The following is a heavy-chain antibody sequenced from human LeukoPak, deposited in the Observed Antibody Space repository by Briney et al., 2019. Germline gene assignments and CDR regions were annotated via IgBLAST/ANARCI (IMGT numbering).Heavy chain of an antibody. V-gene: IGHV3-7*01. Sequence: QPGGSLRLSCAASGFTFSAYWMSWVLQAPGKGLEWVANIKKDGSEKYYVDSVNGRFTLSRGNAKTSLYLQMNSLRVEDTAVYSCASSGIYSYGYYFDSWGQGTLVTVSS. CDR3: ASSGIYSYGYYFDS. CDR1: GFTFSAYW. J-gene: IGHJ4*02. D-gene: IGHD5-18*01. CDR2: IKKDGSEK.